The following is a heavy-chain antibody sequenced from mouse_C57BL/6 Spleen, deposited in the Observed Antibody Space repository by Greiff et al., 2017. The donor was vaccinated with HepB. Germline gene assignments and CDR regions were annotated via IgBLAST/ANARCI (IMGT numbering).Heavy chain of an antibody. V-gene: IGHV1-69*01. D-gene: IGHD1-1*01. CDR3: ARSTHWYFDV. CDR2: IDPSDSYT. CDR1: GYTFTSYW. J-gene: IGHJ1*03. Sequence: VQLQQPGAELVMPGASVKLSCKASGYTFTSYWMHWVKQRPGQGLEWIGEIDPSDSYTNYNQKFKGKSTLTVDKSSSTAYMQLSSLTSEDSAVSYCARSTHWYFDVWGTGTTVTVSS.